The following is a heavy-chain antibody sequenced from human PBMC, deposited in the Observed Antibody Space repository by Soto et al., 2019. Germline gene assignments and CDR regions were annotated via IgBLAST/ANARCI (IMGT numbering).Heavy chain of an antibody. D-gene: IGHD2-2*01. CDR1: GFTFSSYA. CDR2: ISGSGGST. Sequence: ESGGGLVQPGGSLRLSCAASGFTFSSYAMSWVRQAPGKGLEWVSAISGSGGSTYYADSVKGRFTISRDNSKNTLYLQMNSLRAEYTAVYFCAKDALYSSSTSCPRYYFDYWGQGTLVTLSS. CDR3: AKDALYSSSTSCPRYYFDY. V-gene: IGHV3-23*01. J-gene: IGHJ4*02.